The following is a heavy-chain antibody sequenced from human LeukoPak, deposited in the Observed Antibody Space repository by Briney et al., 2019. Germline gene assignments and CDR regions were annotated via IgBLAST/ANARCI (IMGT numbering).Heavy chain of an antibody. V-gene: IGHV4-31*03. CDR3: AREGVVAFDI. CDR1: GGSISSGGYY. D-gene: IGHD2-15*01. CDR2: IYYSGST. J-gene: IGHJ3*02. Sequence: SETLSLTCTVSGGSISSGGYYWSWIRQRPGKGLEWIGYIYYSGSTYYNPSLKSRVTKSVDTSKNQFSLKLSSVTAADTAVYYCAREGVVAFDIWGQGTMVTVSS.